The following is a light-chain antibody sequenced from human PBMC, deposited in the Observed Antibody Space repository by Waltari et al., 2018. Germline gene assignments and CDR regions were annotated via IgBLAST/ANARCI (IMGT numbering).Light chain of an antibody. J-gene: IGKJ4*01. CDR3: QQYDISPLT. CDR1: QTIRTTY. CDR2: CTF. Sequence: EIVLTQSPGTLSPSPGEGATLSCRTSQTIRTTYLAWYQQKPGQAPTLLIYCTFSRATGIPDRFTGSGSGTDFSLTISSLEPEDFATYYCQQYDISPLTFGGGTKVEIK. V-gene: IGKV3-20*01.